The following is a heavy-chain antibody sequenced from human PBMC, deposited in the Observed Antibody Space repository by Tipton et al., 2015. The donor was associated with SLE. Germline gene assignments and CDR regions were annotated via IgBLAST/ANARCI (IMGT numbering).Heavy chain of an antibody. Sequence: TLSLTCTVSGGSINTANYYWSWIRQPAGKGLEWVGRIYSSGSTNYNPSLKSRVTISVDTAKNQFSLRLNSVTAADTAVYYCARHFPRHYDSRTYSEAFDIWGQGTMVTVSS. D-gene: IGHD3-22*01. CDR3: ARHFPRHYDSRTYSEAFDI. CDR2: IYSSGST. J-gene: IGHJ3*02. CDR1: GGSINTANYY. V-gene: IGHV4-61*02.